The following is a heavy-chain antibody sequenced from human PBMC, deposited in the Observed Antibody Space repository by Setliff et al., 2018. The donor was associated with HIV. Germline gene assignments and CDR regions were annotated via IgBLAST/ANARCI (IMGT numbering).Heavy chain of an antibody. V-gene: IGHV3-21*04. D-gene: IGHD3-10*01. CDR3: ARDKLVWFGESSYYYDYYMDV. CDR2: ISSSSRDI. J-gene: IGHJ6*03. CDR1: GFTFSTYT. Sequence: PGGSLRLSCAASGFTFSTYTMNWVRQAPGKGLEWVSSISSSSRDIYYSDSLKGRFTISRDNAKKSLYLQMNSLRAEDTAVYYCARDKLVWFGESSYYYDYYMDVWGKGTTVTVSS.